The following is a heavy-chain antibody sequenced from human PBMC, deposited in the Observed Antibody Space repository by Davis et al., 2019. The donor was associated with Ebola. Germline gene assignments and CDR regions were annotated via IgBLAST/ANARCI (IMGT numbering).Heavy chain of an antibody. V-gene: IGHV1-24*01. CDR1: GYTLTELS. CDR3: ARGSFDY. CDR2: FDPEDGET. J-gene: IGHJ4*02. Sequence: ASVKVSCKVSGYTLTELSMHWVRQAPGKGLEWMGGFDPEDGETIYAQKFQGRVTMTRDTSTSTVYMELSSLRSEDTAVYYCARGSFDYWGQGTLVTVSS.